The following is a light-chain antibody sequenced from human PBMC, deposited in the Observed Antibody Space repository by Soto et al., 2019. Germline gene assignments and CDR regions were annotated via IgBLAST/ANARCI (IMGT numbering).Light chain of an antibody. CDR1: QSVSSSY. V-gene: IGKV3D-15*01. CDR2: GAS. Sequence: EIVLTQSPGTLSLSPGERATLSCRASQSVSSSYLVWHQQKPGQAPRLLIYGASTRATGIPARFSGSGSGTEFTLTIGSLQSEDFAVYYCQQYNNWPLTFGQGTRLEIK. J-gene: IGKJ5*01. CDR3: QQYNNWPLT.